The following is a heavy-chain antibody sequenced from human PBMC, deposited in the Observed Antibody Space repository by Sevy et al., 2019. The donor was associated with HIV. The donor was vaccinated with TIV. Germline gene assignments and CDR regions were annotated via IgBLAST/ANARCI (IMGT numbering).Heavy chain of an antibody. CDR3: ASVGRDNSSWYGGEGYYYMDV. Sequence: GGSLRLSCAASGFTFSSYAMSWVRQAPGKGLEWVSAISGSGGSTYYADSVKGRFTISRDNAKNSLYLQMNSLRAEDTAVYYCASVGRDNSSWYGGEGYYYMDVWGKGTTVTVSS. J-gene: IGHJ6*03. CDR1: GFTFSSYA. D-gene: IGHD6-13*01. V-gene: IGHV3-23*01. CDR2: ISGSGGST.